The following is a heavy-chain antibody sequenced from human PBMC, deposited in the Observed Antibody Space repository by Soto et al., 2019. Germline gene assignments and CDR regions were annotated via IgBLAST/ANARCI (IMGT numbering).Heavy chain of an antibody. CDR3: AKKVNSGSGSQYFDY. V-gene: IGHV4-38-2*01. CDR2: IYHSGST. Sequence: SETLSLTCAVSGYSISSGYYWGWIRQPPGKGLEWIGSIYHSGSTYYNPSLKSRVTISVDNSKNTLFLQMNSLRAEDTAIYYCAKKVNSGSGSQYFDYWGQGTLVTVSS. CDR1: GYSISSGYY. J-gene: IGHJ4*02. D-gene: IGHD3-10*01.